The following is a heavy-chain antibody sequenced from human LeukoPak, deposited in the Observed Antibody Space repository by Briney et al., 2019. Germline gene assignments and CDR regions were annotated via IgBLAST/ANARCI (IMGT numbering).Heavy chain of an antibody. CDR1: GFTFSNYA. CDR2: ISGSGGTT. Sequence: PGGSLRLSCATSGFTFSNYAVSWVRQAPGKGLERVSSISGSGGTTYYADSVKGRFTISRDNSKNTLYLQMNSLRAEVTAVYYCAKDPYRASSGLVDYWGQGTLVTVSS. D-gene: IGHD5-12*01. V-gene: IGHV3-23*01. J-gene: IGHJ4*02. CDR3: AKDPYRASSGLVDY.